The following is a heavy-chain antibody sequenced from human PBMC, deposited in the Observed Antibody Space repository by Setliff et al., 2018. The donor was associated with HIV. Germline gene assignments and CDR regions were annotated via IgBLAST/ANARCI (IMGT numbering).Heavy chain of an antibody. V-gene: IGHV1-18*01. CDR2: ISAYNGDT. D-gene: IGHD3-22*01. CDR3: AITSRGYSLQRGGAFDI. Sequence: GASVKVSCKASGYTFTSYGISWVRQAPGQGLEWMGWISAYNGDTHFEQNLQGRVTMTTDTSTSTAYMELRSLRSDDTAMFYCAITSRGYSLQRGGAFDIWGQGTLVTVSS. J-gene: IGHJ3*02. CDR1: GYTFTSYG.